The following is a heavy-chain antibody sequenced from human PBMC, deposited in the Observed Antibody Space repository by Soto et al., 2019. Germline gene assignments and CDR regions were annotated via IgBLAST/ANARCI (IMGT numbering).Heavy chain of an antibody. CDR3: AREMSIAAATDC. CDR1: GFTFSSYE. D-gene: IGHD6-13*01. J-gene: IGHJ4*02. V-gene: IGHV3-48*03. CDR2: ISSSGSTI. Sequence: GGSLRLSCAASGFTFSSYEMNWVRQAPGKGLEWLSYISSSGSTIYYADSVKGRFTISRDNAKNSLYLQMNSLRAEDTAVYYCAREMSIAAATDCWGQGTLVTVSS.